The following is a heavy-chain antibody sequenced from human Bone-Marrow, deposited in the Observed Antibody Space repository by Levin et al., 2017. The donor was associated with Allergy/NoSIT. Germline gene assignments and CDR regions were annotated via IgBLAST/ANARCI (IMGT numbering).Heavy chain of an antibody. D-gene: IGHD3-22*01. CDR2: ISYDGSNK. Sequence: GGSLRLSCAASGFTFSSYAMHWVRQAPGKGLEWVAVISYDGSNKYYADSVKGRFTISRDNSKNTLYLQMNSLRAEDTAVYYCARDRAPLTHYYDSSEAPSEVDYWGQGTLVTVSS. J-gene: IGHJ4*02. CDR1: GFTFSSYA. V-gene: IGHV3-30*04. CDR3: ARDRAPLTHYYDSSEAPSEVDY.